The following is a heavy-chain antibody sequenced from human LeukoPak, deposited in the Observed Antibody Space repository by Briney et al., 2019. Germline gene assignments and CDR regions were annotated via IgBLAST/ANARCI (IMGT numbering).Heavy chain of an antibody. CDR1: GFTFSSYS. CDR2: ISSSSSYI. J-gene: IGHJ4*02. V-gene: IGHV3-21*01. CDR3: ARGPVGEMANPY. Sequence: GGSLRLSCAASGFTFSSYSMNWVRQAPGKGLEWVSSISSSSSYIYYADSVKGRFTISRDNAKNSLYLQMNSLRAEDTAVYYCARGPVGEMANPYWGQGTLVTVSS. D-gene: IGHD5-24*01.